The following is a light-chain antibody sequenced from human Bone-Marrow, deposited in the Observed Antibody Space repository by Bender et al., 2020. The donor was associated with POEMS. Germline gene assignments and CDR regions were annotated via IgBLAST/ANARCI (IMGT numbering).Light chain of an antibody. Sequence: QSALTQPASVSGSPGQSITLSCTGTSSDIGNYKFVSWYQQHPGKAPKLIVYDVSSRPSGISYRFSGSKSGNTASLTISGLQADDEADYYCCSYVHSSTLLFDGGTKLTVL. CDR1: SSDIGNYKF. CDR3: CSYVHSSTLL. V-gene: IGLV2-23*02. J-gene: IGLJ3*02. CDR2: DVS.